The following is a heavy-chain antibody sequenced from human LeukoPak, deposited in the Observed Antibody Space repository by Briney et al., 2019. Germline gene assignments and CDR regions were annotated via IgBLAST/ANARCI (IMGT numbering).Heavy chain of an antibody. CDR3: ARGRGYSYGYYFDY. J-gene: IGHJ4*02. V-gene: IGHV3-21*01. CDR1: GFTFSSYS. D-gene: IGHD5-18*01. Sequence: GGSLRLSCAAFGFTFSSYSMNWVRQAPGKGLEWVSSISSSSSYIYYADSVKGRFTISRDNAKNSLYLQMNSLRAEDTAVYYCARGRGYSYGYYFDYWGQGTLVTVSS. CDR2: ISSSSSYI.